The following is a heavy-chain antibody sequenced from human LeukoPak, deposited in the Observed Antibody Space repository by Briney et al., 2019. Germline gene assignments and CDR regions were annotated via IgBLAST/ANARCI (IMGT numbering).Heavy chain of an antibody. D-gene: IGHD5-18*01. CDR1: GFTVSCNY. J-gene: IGHJ4*02. V-gene: IGHV3-53*01. CDR2: IYTSGST. CDR3: ARDLAAMAPGVY. Sequence: GGSLRLSCAASGFTVSCNYMSWVRQAPGKGLEWVSVIYTSGSTYYTDSVKGRFTISRDNSKNTLYLQMNSLRPEDTAMYYCARDLAAMAPGVYWGQGTLVTVSS.